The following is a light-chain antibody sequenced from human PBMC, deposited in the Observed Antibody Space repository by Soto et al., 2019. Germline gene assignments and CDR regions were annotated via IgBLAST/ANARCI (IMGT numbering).Light chain of an antibody. J-gene: IGKJ5*01. CDR2: GAS. Sequence: DIVLTQSPGTLSLSPGERGTLSCRASQSVGGTYLAWYQQKPGQAPRLLIYGASSRATGIPDRFRGSGSGTQFTLTISSLQSEDFATYYCQQYYSYPITFGQGTRLEIK. CDR3: QQYYSYPIT. V-gene: IGKV3-20*01. CDR1: QSVGGTY.